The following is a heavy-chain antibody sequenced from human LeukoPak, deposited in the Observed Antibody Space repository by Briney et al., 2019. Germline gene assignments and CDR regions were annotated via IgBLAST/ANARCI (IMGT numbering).Heavy chain of an antibody. CDR2: LKQDGSEK. CDR3: ATFTERENYHYTANL. V-gene: IGHV3-7*01. D-gene: IGHD3-16*02. Sequence: GGSLGLSCAASGFTFSAYWMSWVRQAPGKGLEWVANLKQDGSEKYYVDSVKGRFTISRDNAKNTLYLQMNSLRAEDTAVYYCATFTERENYHYTANLWGQGTLVIVS. CDR1: GFTFSAYW. J-gene: IGHJ4*02.